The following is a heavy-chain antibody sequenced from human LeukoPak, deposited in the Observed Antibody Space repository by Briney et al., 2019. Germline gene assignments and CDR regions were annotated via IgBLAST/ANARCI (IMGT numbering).Heavy chain of an antibody. CDR1: GYTFTSYG. CDR3: AREYKNYYGSGSYYPD. J-gene: IGHJ4*02. V-gene: IGHV1-18*01. Sequence: ASVKVSCKASGYTFTSYGISWVRQDPGQGLEWVGWISAYNGNTNYAQKLQGRVTMTTDTSTSTAYMELRSLRSDDTAVYYCAREYKNYYGSGSYYPDWGQGTLVTVSS. CDR2: ISAYNGNT. D-gene: IGHD3-10*01.